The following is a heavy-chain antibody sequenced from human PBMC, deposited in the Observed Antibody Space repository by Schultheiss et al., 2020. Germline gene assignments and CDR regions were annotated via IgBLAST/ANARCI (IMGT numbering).Heavy chain of an antibody. D-gene: IGHD1-1*01. CDR1: GFTFSSYS. J-gene: IGHJ4*02. Sequence: GGSLRLSCAASGFTFSSYSMNWVRQATGKGLEYVSAISSNGGSTYYADSVKGRFTISRDNSKNTLYLQMSSLRAEDTAVYYCVGGGTDYWGQGTLVTVSS. CDR2: ISSNGGST. CDR3: VGGGTDY. V-gene: IGHV3-64D*08.